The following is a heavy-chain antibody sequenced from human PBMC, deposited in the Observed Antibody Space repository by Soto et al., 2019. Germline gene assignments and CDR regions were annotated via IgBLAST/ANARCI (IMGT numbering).Heavy chain of an antibody. CDR1: GYSFTSYW. J-gene: IGHJ4*02. D-gene: IGHD3-22*01. CDR3: ARSARDYYDSSGYYNIDY. V-gene: IGHV5-51*01. Sequence: PGESLKISYKGSGYSFTSYWIGWVRQMPGKGLEWMGIIYPGDSDTRYSPSFQGQVTISADKSISTAYLQWSSLKASDTAMYYCARSARDYYDSSGYYNIDYWGQGTLVTVSS. CDR2: IYPGDSDT.